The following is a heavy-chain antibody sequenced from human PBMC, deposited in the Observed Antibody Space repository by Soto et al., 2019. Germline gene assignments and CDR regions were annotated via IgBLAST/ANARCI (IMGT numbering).Heavy chain of an antibody. CDR2: INPNSGDT. CDR3: ATRYSYVHF. Sequence: GASVKVSCKSSGYAFTGYYIHWVRQPPGQGLEWMGWINPNSGDTNYAQKFQGRVTMTRDTSFSTAYMELSSLRSDDTAVYYCATRYSYVHFWGQGTLVTVSS. J-gene: IGHJ4*02. V-gene: IGHV1-2*02. D-gene: IGHD5-18*01. CDR1: GYAFTGYY.